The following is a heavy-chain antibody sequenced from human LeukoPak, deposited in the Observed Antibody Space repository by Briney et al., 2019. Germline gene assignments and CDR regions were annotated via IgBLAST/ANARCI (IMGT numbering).Heavy chain of an antibody. J-gene: IGHJ4*02. CDR3: AKDMWAGDHFDSGSYYGIDS. D-gene: IGHD3-22*01. CDR1: GLTFGDYT. CDR2: ISRNGVAT. V-gene: IGHV3-43*01. Sequence: GGSLRLSCAASGLTFGDYTMNWVRQAPGKGLEWVALISRNGVATKYADSVRGRFTISRDNSKNSLYLQMNSLRPEDTALYYCAKDMWAGDHFDSGSYYGIDSWGQGTLVTVSS.